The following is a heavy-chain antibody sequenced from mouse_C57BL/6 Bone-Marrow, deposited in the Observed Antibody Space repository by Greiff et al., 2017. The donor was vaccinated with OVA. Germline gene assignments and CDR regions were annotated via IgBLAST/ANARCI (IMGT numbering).Heavy chain of an antibody. CDR2: INPSSGYT. D-gene: IGHD1-1*01. Sequence: VQLQQSGAELARPGASVKMSCKASGYTFTSYTMHRVKQRPGQGLEWIGYINPSSGYTKYNQKFKDKATLTAAKSFSTAYMQLSSLTSKDTTVYYCARDYYCTLYAMDYWGQGTSVTVSS. V-gene: IGHV1-4*01. CDR3: ARDYYCTLYAMDY. CDR1: GYTFTSYT. J-gene: IGHJ4*01.